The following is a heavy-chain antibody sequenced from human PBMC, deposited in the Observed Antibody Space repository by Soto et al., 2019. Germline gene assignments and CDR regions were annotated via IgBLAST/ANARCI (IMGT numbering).Heavy chain of an antibody. CDR3: ARRGGGNSAFEYYGMDV. CDR1: GYTFTGYY. J-gene: IGHJ6*02. Sequence: GASVKVSCKASGYTFTGYYMQWVRQAPGQGLEWMGWINPNSGGTNYAQKFQGWVTMTRDTSISTAYMELSRLRSDDTAVYYCARRGGGNSAFEYYGMDVWGQGTKVTVSS. V-gene: IGHV1-2*04. CDR2: INPNSGGT. D-gene: IGHD3-10*01.